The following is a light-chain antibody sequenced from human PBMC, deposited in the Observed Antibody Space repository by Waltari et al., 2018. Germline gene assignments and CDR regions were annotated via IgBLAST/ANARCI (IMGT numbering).Light chain of an antibody. V-gene: IGLV2-23*02. Sequence: SALTQPAPVFGSPGQSIPLPCIGSSSDVGPFNFFPCFPQHPGKVPQLLIYEVTGRPSVVSNRFSASKSGNTASLTISGLQAEDEADYYCCSYAGSNTYVFGTGTKVIVL. CDR2: EVT. CDR3: CSYAGSNTYV. J-gene: IGLJ1*01. CDR1: SSDVGPFNF.